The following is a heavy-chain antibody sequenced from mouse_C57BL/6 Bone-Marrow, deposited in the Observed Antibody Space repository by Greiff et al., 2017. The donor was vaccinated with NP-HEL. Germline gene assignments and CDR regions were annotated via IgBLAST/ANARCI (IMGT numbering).Heavy chain of an antibody. J-gene: IGHJ3*01. CDR3: AGYDYDDVWFAY. CDR1: GFSLTSYG. CDR2: IWSGGST. D-gene: IGHD2-4*01. V-gene: IGHV2-2*01. Sequence: VKLQQSGPGLVQPSQSLSITCTVSGFSLTSYGVHWVRQSPGKGLEWLGVIWSGGSTDYNAAFISRLSISKDNSKSQVFFKMNSLQADDTAIYYCAGYDYDDVWFAYWGQGTLVTVSA.